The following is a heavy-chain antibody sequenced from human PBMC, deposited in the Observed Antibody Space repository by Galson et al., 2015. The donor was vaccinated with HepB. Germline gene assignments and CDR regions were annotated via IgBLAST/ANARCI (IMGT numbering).Heavy chain of an antibody. CDR1: GFTFSSYS. Sequence: SLRLSCAASGFTFSSYSMNWVRQAPGKGLEWVSYISSSSSTIYYADSVKGRFTISRDNTKNSLYLQMNSLRDEDTAVYYCARGKVLRFLEWFQTFDYWGQGTLVTVSS. V-gene: IGHV3-48*02. CDR3: ARGKVLRFLEWFQTFDY. D-gene: IGHD3-3*01. J-gene: IGHJ4*02. CDR2: ISSSSSTI.